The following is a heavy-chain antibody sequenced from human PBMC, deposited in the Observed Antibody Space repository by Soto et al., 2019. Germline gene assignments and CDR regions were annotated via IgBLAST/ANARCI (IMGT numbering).Heavy chain of an antibody. J-gene: IGHJ4*02. Sequence: GGSLRLSCAASGFTFSHYSMNWVRQAPGKGLEWVSYISSISSTIYYANSVNGRFTISRDNSKNTVYLQMNSLRVEDTAVYYCVKDHCGGDCYSEPYFDFWGRGSQVTVSS. CDR1: GFTFSHYS. CDR3: VKDHCGGDCYSEPYFDF. CDR2: ISSISSTI. V-gene: IGHV3-48*01. D-gene: IGHD2-21*02.